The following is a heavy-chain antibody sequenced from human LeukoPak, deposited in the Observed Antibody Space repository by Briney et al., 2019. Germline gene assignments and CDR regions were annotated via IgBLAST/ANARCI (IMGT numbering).Heavy chain of an antibody. Sequence: PGGSLRLSCAASGFTFSSYAMSWVRQAPGKGLEWVSAISGSGGSTYYADSVKGRFTISRDNSKNTLYLQMNSLRAGDTAVYYCAKASLPSTGGWYWFFDYWGQGTLVTVSS. D-gene: IGHD6-19*01. CDR2: ISGSGGST. CDR1: GFTFSSYA. V-gene: IGHV3-23*01. J-gene: IGHJ4*02. CDR3: AKASLPSTGGWYWFFDY.